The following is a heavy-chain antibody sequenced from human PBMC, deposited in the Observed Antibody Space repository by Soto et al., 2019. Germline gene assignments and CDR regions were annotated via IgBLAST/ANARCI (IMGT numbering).Heavy chain of an antibody. Sequence: SETLSLTCTVSCGSVSSGSYYCSWIRQPPGKGLEWIGDIYYSVSTNYNPSLKSRVTISVDTSKNQFSLKLSSVTAADTAVYYCAREPYCSCGSCYPGGWFDALDIWAQGTMVTVSS. CDR1: CGSVSSGSYY. J-gene: IGHJ3*02. CDR2: IYYSVST. CDR3: AREPYCSCGSCYPGGWFDALDI. V-gene: IGHV4-61*01. D-gene: IGHD2-15*01.